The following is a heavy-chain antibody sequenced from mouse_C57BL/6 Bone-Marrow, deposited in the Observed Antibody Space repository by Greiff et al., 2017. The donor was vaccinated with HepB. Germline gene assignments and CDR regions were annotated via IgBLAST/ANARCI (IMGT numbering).Heavy chain of an antibody. Sequence: VQLQQSGAELVRPGASVKLSCTASGFNIKDDYMHWVKQRPEQGLEWIGWIDPENGDTAYASKFQGKATITADTSSNTAYLQLSSLTSEDTAVYYCTPWYFDVWGTGTTVTVSS. J-gene: IGHJ1*03. V-gene: IGHV14-4*01. CDR3: TPWYFDV. CDR2: IDPENGDT. CDR1: GFNIKDDY.